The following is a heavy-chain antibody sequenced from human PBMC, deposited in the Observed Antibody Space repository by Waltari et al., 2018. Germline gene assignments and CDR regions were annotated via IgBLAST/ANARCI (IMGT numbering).Heavy chain of an antibody. CDR2: IRTRSHGGTT. CDR1: YFTFDVSA. V-gene: IGHV3-49*03. Sequence: EVQVVESGGDLVQPGRSLSLSCIGSYFTFDVSAMIWFRQAPGKGLEWVGLIRTRSHGGTTEYAASVKGRFSISRNDFRRIAYLQMNSLKTEDTAVYYCTRVSTVPAAADAFDIWGQGTMVTVSS. J-gene: IGHJ3*02. CDR3: TRVSTVPAAADAFDI. D-gene: IGHD2-2*01.